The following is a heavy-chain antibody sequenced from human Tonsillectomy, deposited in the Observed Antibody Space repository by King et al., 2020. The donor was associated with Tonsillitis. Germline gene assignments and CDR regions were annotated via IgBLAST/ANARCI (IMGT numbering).Heavy chain of an antibody. V-gene: IGHV4-59*01. CDR1: GGSISSYY. CDR3: ARGVNDYVWGSYRYDY. J-gene: IGHJ4*02. CDR2: IYHSGST. D-gene: IGHD3-16*02. Sequence: QLQESGPGLVKPSETLSLTCTVSGGSISSYYGSWFRQPPGKGLEWVGYIYHSGSTSYNPSLISRVTISVDTSKNQFSLKLSSVSAADTAVYYCARGVNDYVWGSYRYDYWGQGTLVTVSS.